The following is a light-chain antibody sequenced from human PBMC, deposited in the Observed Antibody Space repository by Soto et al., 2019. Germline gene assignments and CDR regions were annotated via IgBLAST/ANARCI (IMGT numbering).Light chain of an antibody. CDR3: AAWDDSLDGYV. CDR2: NNN. CDR1: SSNIGSNT. J-gene: IGLJ1*01. V-gene: IGLV1-44*01. Sequence: QLVLTQPPSASGTPGQRVTTSCSGSSSNIGSNTVNWYQHLPGTAPKLLIYNNNQRPSGVPDRFSGSKSGTSASLAISGLQSEDEADYYFAAWDDSLDGYVFGTGTKLTVL.